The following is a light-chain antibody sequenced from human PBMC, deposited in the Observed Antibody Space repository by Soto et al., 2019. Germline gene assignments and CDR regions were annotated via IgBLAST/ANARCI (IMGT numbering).Light chain of an antibody. CDR2: KVS. Sequence: DVVMTQSPLSLPVTLGQPASISCRSSQSLVYSDGNSYLTWFQQRPGQSPRRLIYKVSNRDSGVPDRFSGSGSGTDFTLKISRVEADDVGIYYCMQGTHWPRTLGQGTKVEI. CDR3: MQGTHWPRT. V-gene: IGKV2-30*01. CDR1: QSLVYSDGNSY. J-gene: IGKJ1*01.